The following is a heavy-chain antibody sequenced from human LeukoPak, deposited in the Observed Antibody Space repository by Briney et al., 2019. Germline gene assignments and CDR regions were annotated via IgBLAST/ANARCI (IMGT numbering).Heavy chain of an antibody. D-gene: IGHD3-9*01. CDR3: ARDVRGRILTGGLHEGFDP. V-gene: IGHV1-8*01. CDR1: GYTFTSYD. CDR2: MNPNSGNT. Sequence: GASVKVSCKASGYTFTSYDINWVRQATGQGLEWMGWMNPNSGNTGYAQKFQGRVTMTRNISISTAYMELSSLRSEDTAVYYCARDVRGRILTGGLHEGFDPWGQGTLVTVSS. J-gene: IGHJ5*02.